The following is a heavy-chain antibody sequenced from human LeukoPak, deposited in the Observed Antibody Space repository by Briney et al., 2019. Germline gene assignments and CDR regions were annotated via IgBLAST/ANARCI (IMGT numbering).Heavy chain of an antibody. CDR1: GGSISSYY. D-gene: IGHD5-24*01. CDR2: IYYSGST. Sequence: SETLSLTCTVSGGSISSYYWSWIRQPPGKGLEWIGYIYYSGSTNYNPSLKSRVTISVDTSKNQFSLKLSSVTAADTAVYYRARGRDGYNYDFDYWGQGTLVTVSS. CDR3: ARGRDGYNYDFDY. V-gene: IGHV4-59*01. J-gene: IGHJ4*02.